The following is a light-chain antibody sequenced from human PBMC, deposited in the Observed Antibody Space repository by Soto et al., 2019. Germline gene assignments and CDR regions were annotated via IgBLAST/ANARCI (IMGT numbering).Light chain of an antibody. J-gene: IGKJ4*01. CDR1: QSLLHTNGYNY. CDR3: MQALQTPT. CDR2: LHS. Sequence: VMTQSPLSLPVTPGEPASISCRSSQSLLHTNGYNYLDWYLQRPGQSPQLLIYLHSNRSSGVPDRFRGSGSGTDFTLTISRVEAEDVGVYYCMQALQTPTFGGGTKVEIK. V-gene: IGKV2-28*01.